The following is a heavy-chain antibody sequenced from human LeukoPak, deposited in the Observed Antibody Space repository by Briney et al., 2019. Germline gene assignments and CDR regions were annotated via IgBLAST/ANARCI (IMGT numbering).Heavy chain of an antibody. V-gene: IGHV4-39*07. CDR2: IYYSGRT. CDR1: GGSISSSTYY. Sequence: SETLSLTCTVSGGSISSSTYYWDWIRQPPGKGLEWIGSIYYSGRTYYNPSLMSRVNVSGDTSKNQFSLKLGSVTAADTAVYYCARVYDFWRYYFDYWGQGTLVTVSS. J-gene: IGHJ4*02. CDR3: ARVYDFWRYYFDY. D-gene: IGHD3-3*01.